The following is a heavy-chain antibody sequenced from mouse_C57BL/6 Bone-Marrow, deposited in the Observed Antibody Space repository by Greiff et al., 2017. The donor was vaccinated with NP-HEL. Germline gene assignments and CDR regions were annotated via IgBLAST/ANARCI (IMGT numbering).Heavy chain of an antibody. Sequence: VQLVESGAELVKPGASVKISCKASGYAFSSYWMNWVKQRPGKGLEWIGQIYPGDGDTNYNGKFKGKATLTADKSSSTAYMQLSSLTSEDSAVYFCARRTGSYWYFDVWGTGTTVTVSS. CDR3: ARRTGSYWYFDV. CDR2: IYPGDGDT. J-gene: IGHJ1*03. V-gene: IGHV1-80*01. D-gene: IGHD4-1*01. CDR1: GYAFSSYW.